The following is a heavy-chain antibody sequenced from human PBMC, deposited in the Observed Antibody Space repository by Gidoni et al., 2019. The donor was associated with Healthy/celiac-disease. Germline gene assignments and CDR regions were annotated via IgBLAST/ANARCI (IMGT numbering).Heavy chain of an antibody. Sequence: EVQLVEYGGGLVQPGRSLRLSCAASGFTFDDYAMHWVRQAPGKGLEWGSGMSWNSGSIGYADSVKGRVTISRDNAKNSLYLQMNSLRAEDTALYYCAKDSQWLVGDAFDIWGQGTMVTVSS. V-gene: IGHV3-9*01. CDR2: MSWNSGSI. CDR3: AKDSQWLVGDAFDI. J-gene: IGHJ3*02. D-gene: IGHD6-19*01. CDR1: GFTFDDYA.